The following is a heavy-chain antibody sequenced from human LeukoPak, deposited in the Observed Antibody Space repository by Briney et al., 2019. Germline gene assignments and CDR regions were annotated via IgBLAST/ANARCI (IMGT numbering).Heavy chain of an antibody. D-gene: IGHD3-9*01. CDR2: IYHSGST. CDR3: ARSKDILTGYCFDY. Sequence: SGTLSLTCAVPGGSISSSNWWCWVRQPPGKGLEWIGEIYHSGSTNYNPSLKSRVTISVDTSKNQFSLKLSSVTAADTAVYYCARSKDILTGYCFDYWGQGTLVTVSS. V-gene: IGHV4-4*02. J-gene: IGHJ4*02. CDR1: GGSISSSNW.